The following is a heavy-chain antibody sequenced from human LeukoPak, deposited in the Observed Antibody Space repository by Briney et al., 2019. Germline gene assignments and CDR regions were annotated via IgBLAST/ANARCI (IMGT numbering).Heavy chain of an antibody. CDR1: GFTFSSYA. CDR2: ISGSGNNT. V-gene: IGHV3-23*01. CDR3: ARDSAWTTFDL. J-gene: IGHJ2*01. Sequence: PGGSLRLSCEASGFTFSSYAMTWVRQAPGKGLEWVSVISGSGNNTYYADSVKGRFTTSRDNAKNTLYLQMNSLRAEDTAVYYCARDSAWTTFDLWGRGTLVTVSS. D-gene: IGHD3/OR15-3a*01.